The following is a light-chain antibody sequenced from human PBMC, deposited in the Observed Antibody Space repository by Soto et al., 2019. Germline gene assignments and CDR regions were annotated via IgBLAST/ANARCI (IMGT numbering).Light chain of an antibody. CDR2: GAS. J-gene: IGKJ4*01. CDR3: QQDYNLPLT. V-gene: IGKV3D-7*01. Sequence: EIVMTQSPATLSLSPGERVTLSCRASQSVSSSYLSWYQQKPGQAPRLLIYGASTRATGIPARFSGSGSGTDFTLTISSLQPEDFAVYYCQQDYNLPLTFGGGTKVEIK. CDR1: QSVSSSY.